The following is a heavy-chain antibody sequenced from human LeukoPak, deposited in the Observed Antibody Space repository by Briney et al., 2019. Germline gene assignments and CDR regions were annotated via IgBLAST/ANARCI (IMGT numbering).Heavy chain of an antibody. J-gene: IGHJ4*02. Sequence: PGGSLRLSCAASGFTFSNYALHWVRQAPGGGLEWGSGISVSGGSIYYADPVTGRFTISRDNSKETLYLQMNSLRVEDTALYYCAKEHSVLTMMRGLDSWGQGTLVTVSS. V-gene: IGHV3-23*01. CDR1: GFTFSNYA. CDR3: AKEHSVLTMMRGLDS. D-gene: IGHD3-22*01. CDR2: ISVSGGSI.